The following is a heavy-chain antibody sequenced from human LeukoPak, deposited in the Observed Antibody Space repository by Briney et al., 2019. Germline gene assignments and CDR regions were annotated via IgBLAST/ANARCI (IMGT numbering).Heavy chain of an antibody. J-gene: IGHJ6*03. CDR2: INAGNGNT. Sequence: ASVKVSCKASGYTFTSYAMHWVRQAPGQRLEWMGWINAGNGNTKYSQEFQGRVTITRDTSASTAYMELSSLRSEDMAVYYCARGAHYYYYYMDVWGKGTTVTVSS. CDR1: GYTFTSYA. CDR3: ARGAHYYYYYMDV. V-gene: IGHV1-3*03.